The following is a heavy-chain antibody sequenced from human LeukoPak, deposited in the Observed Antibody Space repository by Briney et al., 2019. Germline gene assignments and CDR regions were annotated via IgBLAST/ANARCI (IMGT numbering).Heavy chain of an antibody. V-gene: IGHV4-38-2*02. D-gene: IGHD2-8*02. CDR3: ARLPHCPGGDCHDGGVHFDY. J-gene: IGHJ4*02. CDR1: PYSVPSGYY. Sequence: MPSETLSLTCTVSPYSVPSGYYGGWIRQPPGKGLEWIGSIFHSGSAYYNPSLKSRVTISVDTSKNQFSLKLSSVTAADTAVYYCARLPHCPGGDCHDGGVHFDYWGQGTLVIVSS. CDR2: IFHSGSA.